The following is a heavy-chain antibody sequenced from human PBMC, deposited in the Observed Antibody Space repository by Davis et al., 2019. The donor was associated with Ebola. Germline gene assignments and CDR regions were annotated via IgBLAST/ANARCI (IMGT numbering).Heavy chain of an antibody. Sequence: PGGSLRLSCAASGFTVSSNYMSWVRQAPGKGLEWVSAISGSGGSTYYADSVKGRFTISRDNSKNTLYLQMNSLRAEDTAVYYCAAIWFRDLHFDYWGQGTLVTVSS. D-gene: IGHD3-10*01. V-gene: IGHV3-23*01. CDR2: ISGSGGST. J-gene: IGHJ4*02. CDR1: GFTVSSNY. CDR3: AAIWFRDLHFDY.